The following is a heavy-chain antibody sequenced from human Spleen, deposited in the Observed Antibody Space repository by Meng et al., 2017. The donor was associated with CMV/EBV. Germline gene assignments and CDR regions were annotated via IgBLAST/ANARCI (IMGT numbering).Heavy chain of an antibody. J-gene: IGHJ4*02. Sequence: GSLRLSCAVYGGSFSSSYWTWIRQSPGKGLEWIGEVNHGGGTNYNPSLKSRVTISVDKSKNQFSLRLSSVTAADTAVYYCARGARGYSGRSPFDYWGQGTLVTVSS. CDR1: GGSFSSSY. CDR2: VNHGGGT. CDR3: ARGARGYSGRSPFDY. V-gene: IGHV4-34*01. D-gene: IGHD5-12*01.